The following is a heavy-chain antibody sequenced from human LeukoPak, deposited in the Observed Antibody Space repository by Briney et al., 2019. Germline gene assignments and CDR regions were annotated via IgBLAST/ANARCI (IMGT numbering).Heavy chain of an antibody. Sequence: SETLSLTCAVYGVSFSGYYWSWIRQPPGKGLEWIGEINHSGSTNYNPSLKSRVTISVDTSKNQFSLKLSSVTAADTAVYYCARGSGYCSSTSCAPGLRYMDVWGKGTTVTVSS. D-gene: IGHD2-2*01. CDR3: ARGSGYCSSTSCAPGLRYMDV. CDR2: INHSGST. CDR1: GVSFSGYY. V-gene: IGHV4-34*01. J-gene: IGHJ6*03.